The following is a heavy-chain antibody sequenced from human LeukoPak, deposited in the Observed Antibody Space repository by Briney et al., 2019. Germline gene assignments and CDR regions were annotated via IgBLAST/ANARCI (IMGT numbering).Heavy chain of an antibody. CDR3: ARDPVGYCSGGSCYAGFDY. J-gene: IGHJ4*02. Sequence: GGSLRLSCAGSGFTFSSYEMNWVRQAPGKGLEWVSSISSSSSYIYYADSVKGRFTISRDNAKNSLYLQMNSLRAEDTAVYYCARDPVGYCSGGSCYAGFDYWGQGTLVTVSS. D-gene: IGHD2-15*01. V-gene: IGHV3-21*01. CDR2: ISSSSSYI. CDR1: GFTFSSYE.